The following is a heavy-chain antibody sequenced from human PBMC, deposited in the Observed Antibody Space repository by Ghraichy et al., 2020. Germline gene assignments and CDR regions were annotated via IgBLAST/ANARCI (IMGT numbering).Heavy chain of an antibody. J-gene: IGHJ4*02. CDR1: GFRFNYYA. CDR3: AKEATVTTVYYFDS. CDR2: ITGSGGNV. D-gene: IGHD4-17*01. V-gene: IGHV3-23*01. Sequence: GGSLRLSCATSGFRFNYYAMSWVRQAPGKGLEWVAAITGSGGNVYYADSVKGRFTISKDTSDNTLYLQMNNLKAEDTAIYYCAKEATVTTVYYFDSWGQGTLVTVSS.